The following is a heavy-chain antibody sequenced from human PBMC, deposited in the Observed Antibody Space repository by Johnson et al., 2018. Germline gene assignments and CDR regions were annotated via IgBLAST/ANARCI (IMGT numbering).Heavy chain of an antibody. CDR3: AKDWAPRITMVRMDV. J-gene: IGHJ6*02. CDR2: ISWKSGKI. D-gene: IGHD3-10*01. V-gene: IGHV3-9*01. Sequence: VQLVQSGGGLVQPGRSLRLACAASRFTFDDYAMHWVRQAPGKGLEWGSGISWKSGKIGYADSVKGRFTISSDNAKNSLYLKMNSRRAEDTALYYWAKDWAPRITMVRMDVWGQGTTVTVSS. CDR1: RFTFDDYA.